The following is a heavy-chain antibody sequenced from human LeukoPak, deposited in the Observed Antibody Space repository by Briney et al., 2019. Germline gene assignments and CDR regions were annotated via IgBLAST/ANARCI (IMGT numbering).Heavy chain of an antibody. J-gene: IGHJ2*01. CDR2: INPNSGGT. CDR3: ARVIGVRGVTSYWYFDL. CDR1: GYTFTDYY. V-gene: IGHV1-2*02. D-gene: IGHD3-10*01. Sequence: PGASVKVSCKASGYTFTDYYMHWVRQAPGQGLEWMGWINPNSGGTNYALKFQGRVTMTTDTSISTAYMEVSRLRSDDTAVYYCARVIGVRGVTSYWYFDLWGRGTLVTASS.